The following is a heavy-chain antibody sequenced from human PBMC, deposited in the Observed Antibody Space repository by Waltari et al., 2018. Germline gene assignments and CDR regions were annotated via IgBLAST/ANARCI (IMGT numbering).Heavy chain of an antibody. CDR3: TVIAGDFDI. Sequence: QVNLVQSGADVRKPGASVTVSCKASGDIFINYFINWVRQAPGQGLEWIGRINCRNGGTDYAQKFQGRVTLTRDTSISTAYMELSGLTLDDTAIYYCTVIAGDFDIWGPGTMVTASS. V-gene: IGHV1-2*06. D-gene: IGHD2-21*01. CDR2: INCRNGGT. J-gene: IGHJ3*02. CDR1: GDIFINYF.